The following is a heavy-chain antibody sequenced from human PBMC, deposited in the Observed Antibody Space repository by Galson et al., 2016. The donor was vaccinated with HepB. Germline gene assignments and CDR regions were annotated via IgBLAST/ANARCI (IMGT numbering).Heavy chain of an antibody. CDR3: ARQIVGHCSGGTCSYDAFDI. Sequence: SLRLSCATSGFTFSRYGTHWVRQAPGKGLEWLAVIWFDGINKYYADSVRGRFTISRDGSQTPVYLPMSSLRAEDTAVYYCARQIVGHCSGGTCSYDAFDIWCQVTMVTVSS. CDR1: GFTFSRYG. J-gene: IGHJ3*02. CDR2: IWFDGINK. V-gene: IGHV3-33*01. D-gene: IGHD2-15*01.